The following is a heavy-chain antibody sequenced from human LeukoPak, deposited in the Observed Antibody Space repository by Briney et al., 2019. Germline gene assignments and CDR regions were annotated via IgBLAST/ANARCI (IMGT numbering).Heavy chain of an antibody. CDR3: ARYNPGRYCSSTSCYGIDP. V-gene: IGHV4-4*07. D-gene: IGHD2-2*01. Sequence: PSETLSLTCTVSGGSISSYYWSWIRQPAGKGLEWIGRISTSGSTNHKSSLKSRVTMSVDTSKNQFSLKLSSVTAADTAVYYCARYNPGRYCSSTSCYGIDPWGQGTLVTVSS. CDR1: GGSISSYY. CDR2: ISTSGST. J-gene: IGHJ5*02.